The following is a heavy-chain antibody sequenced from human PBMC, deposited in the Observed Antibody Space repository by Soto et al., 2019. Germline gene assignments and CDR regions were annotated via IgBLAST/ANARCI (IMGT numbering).Heavy chain of an antibody. CDR3: AKIGPVSDWFDP. CDR1: GFTFGASA. Sequence: GGSLRLSCAASGFTFGASALQWVRQASGKGLEWLGRIGSRGETYADSVKGRFTISRDNSKNTLYLQMNSLRAEDTAVYYCAKIGPVSDWFDPWGQGTLVTVSS. V-gene: IGHV3-23*01. D-gene: IGHD1-20*01. J-gene: IGHJ5*02. CDR2: IGSRGET.